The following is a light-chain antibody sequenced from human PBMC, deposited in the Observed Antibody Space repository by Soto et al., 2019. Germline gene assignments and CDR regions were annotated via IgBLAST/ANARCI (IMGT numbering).Light chain of an antibody. Sequence: EIVMTQSPATLSVSPGERATLSCGASQSVSSNLAWYKQKPGQAPRLLIYGASTRATGIPARFSGSGSGTECTLTISSLQSEDFAVYYCQQYNNWPPANTFGQGTKLEIK. CDR1: QSVSSN. CDR3: QQYNNWPPANT. V-gene: IGKV3-15*01. CDR2: GAS. J-gene: IGKJ2*01.